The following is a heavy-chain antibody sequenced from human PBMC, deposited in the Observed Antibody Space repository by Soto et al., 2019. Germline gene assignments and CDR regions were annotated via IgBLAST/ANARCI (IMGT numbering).Heavy chain of an antibody. D-gene: IGHD5-12*01. J-gene: IGHJ4*02. V-gene: IGHV1-3*01. CDR3: AKVSGYYLPDN. Sequence: GQRLEWMGWINAGNGNTKYSQKFQGRVTITRDTAASTAYMELSSLRSEDTAVYYCAKVSGYYLPDNWGQGILLTVSS. CDR2: INAGNGNT.